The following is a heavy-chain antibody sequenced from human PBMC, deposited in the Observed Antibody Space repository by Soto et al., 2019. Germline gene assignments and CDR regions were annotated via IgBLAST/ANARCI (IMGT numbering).Heavy chain of an antibody. CDR2: IITIFGTA. CDR1: RGTFSSYA. CDR3: APTKNPYYYDSRGYFDY. J-gene: IGHJ4*02. V-gene: IGHV1-69*01. D-gene: IGHD3-22*01. Sequence: QVQLVQSGAEVKKPRSSVKVYCKASRGTFSSYAISWVRQAPGQGLEWMGGIITIFGTANYPQKSQGRVTITADESTSTAYMELSSLRSEDTAVYYCAPTKNPYYYDSRGYFDYWGQGTLVTVSS.